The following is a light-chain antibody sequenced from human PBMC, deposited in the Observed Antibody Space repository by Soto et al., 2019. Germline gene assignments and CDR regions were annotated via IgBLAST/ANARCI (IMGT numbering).Light chain of an antibody. J-gene: IGLJ1*01. CDR1: SSDIGAYNY. CDR3: SSFTSNTLYV. V-gene: IGLV2-14*01. Sequence: QSALTQPASVSGSPGQSMTISCTGTSSDIGAYNYVSWYQQHTGKAPKLLICDVSNRPSGISNRFSGSKSGNTASLTISGLQTEDEADYYCSSFTSNTLYVFGTGTKLTVL. CDR2: DVS.